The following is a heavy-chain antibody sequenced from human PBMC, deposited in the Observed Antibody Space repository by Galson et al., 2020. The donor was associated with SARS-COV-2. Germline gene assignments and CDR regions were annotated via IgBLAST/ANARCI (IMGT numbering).Heavy chain of an antibody. CDR1: GFTFSSYG. J-gene: IGHJ4*02. V-gene: IGHV3-33*01. CDR2: LWYDGSNK. D-gene: IGHD1-26*01. CDR3: ARDGIVGATTGLDY. Sequence: GGSLRLSCAASGFTFSSYGMHWVRQAPGKGLEWVAVLWYDGSNKYYADSVKGRFTISRDNSKNTLYLQMNSLRAEDTAVYYCARDGIVGATTGLDYWGQGTLVTVSS.